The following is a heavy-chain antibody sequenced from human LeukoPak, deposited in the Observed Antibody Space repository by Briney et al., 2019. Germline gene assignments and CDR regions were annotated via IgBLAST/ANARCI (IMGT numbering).Heavy chain of an antibody. CDR2: IYYIGNT. V-gene: IGHV4-39*01. D-gene: IGHD1-26*01. J-gene: IGHJ4*02. Sequence: SETMSLTCTVSGASISTSSYYWDWIRQPPGKGLEWIGTIYYIGNTFYNPSLKSRVTISVDTSRNQFSLKLNSVTAADTAVYYCARRPRGYFDYWGQGTLVTVSS. CDR1: GASISTSSYY. CDR3: ARRPRGYFDY.